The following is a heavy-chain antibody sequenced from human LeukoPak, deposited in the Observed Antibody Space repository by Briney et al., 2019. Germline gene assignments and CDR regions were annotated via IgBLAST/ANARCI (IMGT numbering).Heavy chain of an antibody. CDR2: IYTSGST. D-gene: IGHD3-3*01. CDR3: ARLLSDFWSGYYYWFDP. CDR1: GGSISSYY. V-gene: IGHV4-4*09. J-gene: IGHJ5*02. Sequence: PSETLSLTCTVPGGSISSYYWSWIRQPPGKGLEWIGYIYTSGSTNYNPSLKSRVTISVDTSKNQFSLKLSSVTAADTAVYYCARLLSDFWSGYYYWFDPWGQGTLVTVSS.